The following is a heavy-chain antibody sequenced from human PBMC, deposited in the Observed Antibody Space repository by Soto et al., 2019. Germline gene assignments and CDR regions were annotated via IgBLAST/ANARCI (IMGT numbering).Heavy chain of an antibody. J-gene: IGHJ3*02. CDR1: GFTFSEYA. D-gene: IGHD2-8*01. V-gene: IGHV3-23*01. Sequence: EVQLLESGGGLVQPGGSLRLSCAASGFTFSEYAMTWVRQAPGKGLEWVSVIGGAGSNIYYADSVEGRFTVSRDDSKNTMNMRIDSLRVEDTSINYSAKDLVSSNGVYDTFVIRGTRTMATDSS. CDR3: AKDLVSSNGVYDTFVI. CDR2: IGGAGSNI.